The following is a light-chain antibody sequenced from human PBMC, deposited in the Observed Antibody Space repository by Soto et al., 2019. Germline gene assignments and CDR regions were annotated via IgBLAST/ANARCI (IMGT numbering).Light chain of an antibody. CDR1: QSFTSNY. Sequence: IVLTQSPGTLSLCPGERGTLSFRASQSFTSNYLAWYQQKPGQAPRLLISDASNRATGIPARFSGSGSGTDFTLTISRLEPEDFAVYSCQQYGSSPLTFGGGTKVDIK. V-gene: IGKV3-20*01. CDR2: DAS. CDR3: QQYGSSPLT. J-gene: IGKJ4*01.